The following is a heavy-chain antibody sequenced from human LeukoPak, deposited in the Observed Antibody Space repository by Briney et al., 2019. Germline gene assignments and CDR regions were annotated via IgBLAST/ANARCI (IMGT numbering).Heavy chain of an antibody. V-gene: IGHV3-23*01. CDR3: ARDQNYHGSGSNR. CDR1: GFTFSSYA. J-gene: IGHJ4*02. CDR2: ISGSGGST. D-gene: IGHD3-10*01. Sequence: GGSLRLSCAASGFTFSSYAMSWVRQAPGKGLEWVSAISGSGGSTYYADSVKGRFTISRDNSKNTLYLQMNSLRAEDTAVYYCARDQNYHGSGSNRWGQGTLVTVSS.